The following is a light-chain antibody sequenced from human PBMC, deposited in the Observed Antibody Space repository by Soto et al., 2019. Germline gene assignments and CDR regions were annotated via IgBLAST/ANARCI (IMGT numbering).Light chain of an antibody. CDR2: DVS. CDR1: SSDVGGYHY. CDR3: CSYAGSPRYV. J-gene: IGLJ1*01. Sequence: QSALTQPRSVSGSPGQSVTISCTGTSSDVGGYHYVSWYQQHPGKAPKVMSYDVSERPSGVPDRFSGSKSGNTASLTISGLQAEDEADYCCCSYAGSPRYVFGTGTKLTVL. V-gene: IGLV2-11*01.